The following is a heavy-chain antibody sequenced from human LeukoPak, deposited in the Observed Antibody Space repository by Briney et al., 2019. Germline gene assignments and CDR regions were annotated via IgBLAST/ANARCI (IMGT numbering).Heavy chain of an antibody. D-gene: IGHD3-22*01. CDR2: IYSGGST. Sequence: PGGSLRLSCAASGFTVSSNYMSWVRQAPGKGLEWVSVIYSGGSTYYADSVKGRFTISRDNSKNTLYLQMSSLRAEDTAVYYCARGDYYDSSGYDYWGQGTLVTVSS. CDR1: GFTVSSNY. V-gene: IGHV3-66*02. J-gene: IGHJ4*02. CDR3: ARGDYYDSSGYDY.